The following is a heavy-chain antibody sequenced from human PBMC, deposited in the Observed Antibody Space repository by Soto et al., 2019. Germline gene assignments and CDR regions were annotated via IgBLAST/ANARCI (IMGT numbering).Heavy chain of an antibody. J-gene: IGHJ4*02. Sequence: EVPLVESGGGLVQPGGSLRLSCAASGFTFSIYSMNWVRQAPGKGLEWVSNISSRSRIIYYADSVKGRFTISRDNAKNSLYLQMNSLRDEDTAVYYCAREGGVYGGHFAYWGQGTLVTVSS. V-gene: IGHV3-48*02. CDR1: GFTFSIYS. CDR3: AREGGVYGGHFAY. D-gene: IGHD4-17*01. CDR2: ISSRSRII.